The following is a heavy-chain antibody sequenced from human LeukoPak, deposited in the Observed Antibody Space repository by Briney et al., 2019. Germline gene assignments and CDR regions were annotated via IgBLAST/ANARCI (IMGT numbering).Heavy chain of an antibody. CDR3: ARGRVSSSTWYSTYYYYFYMDV. Sequence: SETLSLTCTVSGGSISSYYWSWIRQPPGKGLEWIGYIYYSGSTNYKSSLKSRVTISVDTSKNQFSLKLSSVTAADTAVYFCARGRVSSSTWYSTYYYYFYMDVWGKGTTVTVSS. CDR1: GGSISSYY. V-gene: IGHV4-59*01. J-gene: IGHJ6*03. CDR2: IYYSGST. D-gene: IGHD6-13*01.